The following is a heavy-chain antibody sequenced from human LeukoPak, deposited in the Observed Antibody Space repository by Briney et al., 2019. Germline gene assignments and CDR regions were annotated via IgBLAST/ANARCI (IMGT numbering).Heavy chain of an antibody. CDR1: GFTFSSYG. Sequence: GGSLRLSCAAPGFTFSSYGMHWVRQAPGKGLEWVAFIRYDGSNKYYADSVKGRFTISRDNSKNTLYLQMNSLRAEDTAVYYCAKCNENSSGWFSYYYYMDVWGKGTTVTISS. D-gene: IGHD6-19*01. CDR2: IRYDGSNK. V-gene: IGHV3-30*02. J-gene: IGHJ6*03. CDR3: AKCNENSSGWFSYYYYMDV.